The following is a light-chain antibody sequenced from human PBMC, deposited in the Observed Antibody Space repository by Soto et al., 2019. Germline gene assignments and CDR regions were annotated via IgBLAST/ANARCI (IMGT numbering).Light chain of an antibody. CDR1: QGISSY. CDR2: AAS. CDR3: QQYYSYPLYT. Sequence: AIRMTQSPSSLSASAGDRVTITCRASQGISSYLAWYQQKPGKAPKLLIYAASTFQSGVPSRFSGSGSGTDFTITISCLQSEDFATYYCQQYYSYPLYTFGQGTKLEIK. V-gene: IGKV1-8*01. J-gene: IGKJ2*01.